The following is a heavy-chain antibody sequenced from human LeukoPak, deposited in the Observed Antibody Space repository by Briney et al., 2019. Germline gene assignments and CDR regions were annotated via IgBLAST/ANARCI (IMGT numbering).Heavy chain of an antibody. D-gene: IGHD3-22*01. J-gene: IGHJ3*02. Sequence: ASVKVSCKASGYTFTSYDINWVRQATGQGLEWMGWMNPNSGNTGYAQKFQGRVTMTRNTSISTAYMELSSLRSEDTAVYYCTTYDSSGYSRGRAFDIWGQGTMVTVSS. V-gene: IGHV1-8*01. CDR2: MNPNSGNT. CDR3: TTYDSSGYSRGRAFDI. CDR1: GYTFTSYD.